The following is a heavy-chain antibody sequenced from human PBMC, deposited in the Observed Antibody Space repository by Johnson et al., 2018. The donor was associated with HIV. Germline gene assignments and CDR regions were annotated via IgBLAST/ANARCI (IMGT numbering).Heavy chain of an antibody. J-gene: IGHJ3*02. CDR1: GLTFSRFA. D-gene: IGHD1-26*01. CDR2: ISGSGGST. V-gene: IGHV3-23*04. Sequence: VQVVESGGGLVQPGGSLRLSCAASGLTFSRFAMSWVRQAPGKGLAWVSVISGSGGSTYYADSVKGRFTISRDNAKNTRYLQMNSLRAEDPAVYYCARGGKAGATARAFDIWGQGTMVTVSS. CDR3: ARGGKAGATARAFDI.